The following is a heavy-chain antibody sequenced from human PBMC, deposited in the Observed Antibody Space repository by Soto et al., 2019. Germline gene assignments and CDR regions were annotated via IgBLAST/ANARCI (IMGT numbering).Heavy chain of an antibody. V-gene: IGHV3-49*04. CDR1: GFTFSSYS. CDR2: IRSKAYGGTT. CDR3: TRGLYDSSGYYYGPYYFDY. D-gene: IGHD3-22*01. J-gene: IGHJ4*02. Sequence: GWSLRLSCAASGFTFSSYSMNWVRQAPGKGLERVGFIRSKAYGGTTEYAASVKGRFTISRDDSKSIAYLQMNSLKTEDTAVYYCTRGLYDSSGYYYGPYYFDYWGQGTLVTVSS.